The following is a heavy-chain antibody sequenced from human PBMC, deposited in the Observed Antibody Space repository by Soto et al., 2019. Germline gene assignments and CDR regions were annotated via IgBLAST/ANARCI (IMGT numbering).Heavy chain of an antibody. CDR3: ATRPNRDMHYYYCGMDF. D-gene: IGHD6-6*01. Sequence: ASVKVSCKASGGTFSSYAISWVRQAPGQGLEWMGGIIPIFGTANYAQKFQGRVTITADESKSTAYMELSSLRSEDTAVYYCATRPNRDMHYYYCGMDFWGQGTTVTVSS. CDR2: IIPIFGTA. J-gene: IGHJ6*01. V-gene: IGHV1-69*13. CDR1: GGTFSSYA.